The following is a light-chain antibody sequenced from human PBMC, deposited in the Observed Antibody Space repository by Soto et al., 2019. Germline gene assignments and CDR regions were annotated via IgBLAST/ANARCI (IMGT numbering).Light chain of an antibody. CDR3: QYYKESST. CDR1: QSISSW. J-gene: IGKJ1*01. Sequence: DIQMTQSPSTLSASVGDRVTFTCRASQSISSWLAWYQQKPGRAPKLLIYQASSSEIGVPSRFSGSGSGTEFTLTISSLQPDDFATYYCQYYKESSTFGQGTRLEIK. V-gene: IGKV1-5*03. CDR2: QAS.